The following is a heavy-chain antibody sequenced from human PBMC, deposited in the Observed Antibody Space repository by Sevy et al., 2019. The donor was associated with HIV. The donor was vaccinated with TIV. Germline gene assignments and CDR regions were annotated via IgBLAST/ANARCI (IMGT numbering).Heavy chain of an antibody. J-gene: IGHJ6*02. V-gene: IGHV3-9*01. CDR2: IRWNSGSK. D-gene: IGHD3-16*02. CDR3: TKSLSYGYYYYGMDV. CDR1: GFTFNDHG. Sequence: GGSLRLSCAASGFTFNDHGMHWVQQAPGKGLEWVSGIRWNSGSKGYADSVKGRFIISRDNAKNSLYLQMNSLRAEDTALYYCTKSLSYGYYYYGMDVWGQGTTVTVSS.